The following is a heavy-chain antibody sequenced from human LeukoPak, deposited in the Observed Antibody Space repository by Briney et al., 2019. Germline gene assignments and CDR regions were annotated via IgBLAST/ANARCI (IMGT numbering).Heavy chain of an antibody. CDR2: ISYDGSNK. V-gene: IGHV3-30*04. CDR3: ASLAAAGSDY. D-gene: IGHD6-13*01. J-gene: IGHJ4*02. Sequence: GRSLRLSCAASGFTFSSYAMHWVRQASGKGLEWVAVISYDGSNKYYADSVKGRFTISRDNSKNTLYLQMNSLRAEDTAVYYCASLAAAGSDYWGQGTLVTVSS. CDR1: GFTFSSYA.